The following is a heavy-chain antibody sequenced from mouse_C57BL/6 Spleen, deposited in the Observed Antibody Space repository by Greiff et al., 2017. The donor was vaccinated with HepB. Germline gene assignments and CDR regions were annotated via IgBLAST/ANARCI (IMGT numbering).Heavy chain of an antibody. D-gene: IGHD1-1*01. CDR1: GYTFTSYW. CDR3: ARGGYGSGGWYFDV. V-gene: IGHV1-50*01. CDR2: IDPSDSYT. Sequence: VQLQQPGAELVKPGASVKLSCKASGYTFTSYWMQWVKQRPGQGLEWIGEIDPSDSYTNYNQKFKGKATLTVDTSSSTAYMQLSSLTPEDSAVYYCARGGYGSGGWYFDVWGTGTTVTVSS. J-gene: IGHJ1*03.